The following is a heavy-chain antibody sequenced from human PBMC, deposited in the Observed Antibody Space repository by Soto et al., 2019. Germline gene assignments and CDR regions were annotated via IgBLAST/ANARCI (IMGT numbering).Heavy chain of an antibody. Sequence: EVQLEESGGALVQPGRSLRLSCAASGFTFDDYAMHWVRQVLGKGLEWASSISWNSGNIGYADSGKGRFTTSRDNAKNSLYLQMNSLRPEDTALYYCVRSKGGYSYGTPFDYWGQGTLVTVSS. CDR2: ISWNSGNI. J-gene: IGHJ4*02. CDR1: GFTFDDYA. CDR3: VRSKGGYSYGTPFDY. D-gene: IGHD5-18*01. V-gene: IGHV3-9*01.